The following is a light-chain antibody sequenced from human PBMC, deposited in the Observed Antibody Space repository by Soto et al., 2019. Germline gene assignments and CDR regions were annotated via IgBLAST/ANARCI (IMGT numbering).Light chain of an antibody. Sequence: QSVLTQPPSASGTPGQRVTVSCSGSSSNIGSNPVNWYRQLPGTAPKLLIYNNLQRPSGVPDRFSGSKSGTSASLAISGLQSEDEADYFCATWDDSLTGVVFGGGTKLTVL. J-gene: IGLJ2*01. CDR1: SSNIGSNP. CDR2: NNL. V-gene: IGLV1-44*01. CDR3: ATWDDSLTGVV.